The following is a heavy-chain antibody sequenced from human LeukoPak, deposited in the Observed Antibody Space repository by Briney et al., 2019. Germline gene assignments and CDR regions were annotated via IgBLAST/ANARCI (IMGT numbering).Heavy chain of an antibody. CDR2: INHRVST. CDR1: GRSFSGYY. J-gene: IGHJ5*02. V-gene: IGHV4-34*01. D-gene: IGHD5-18*01. Sequence: PWETLSLTCAVYGRSFSGYYCSSIRQPPGKWLECILEINHRVSTNYNPSLKSRVTISVDTSKNQFALKLSSVTAADTAVYYCAVVCLDTAMSGNCFDPCGQGTPVTVSS. CDR3: AVVCLDTAMSGNCFDP.